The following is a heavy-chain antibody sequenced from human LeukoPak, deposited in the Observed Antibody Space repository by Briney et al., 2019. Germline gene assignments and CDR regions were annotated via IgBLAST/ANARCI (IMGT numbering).Heavy chain of an antibody. Sequence: RGSLRLSCAASGFTFSAYSMNWVRQAPGKGLEWVSSISSSSSYIYYADSVQGRFTVSRDNAQNSLSLQMNSLRAEDTAVYYCVRVGHSSGWYLDYWGQGTLVTVSS. V-gene: IGHV3-21*01. CDR1: GFTFSAYS. J-gene: IGHJ4*02. CDR3: VRVGHSSGWYLDY. CDR2: ISSSSSYI. D-gene: IGHD6-19*01.